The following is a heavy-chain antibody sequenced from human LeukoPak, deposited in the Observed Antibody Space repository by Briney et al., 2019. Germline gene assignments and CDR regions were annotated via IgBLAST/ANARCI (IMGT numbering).Heavy chain of an antibody. D-gene: IGHD7-27*01. CDR2: IWYDGSSK. CDR3: AKEKLGIDGNGAFDI. V-gene: IGHV3-33*06. J-gene: IGHJ3*02. CDR1: GFSFSAYG. Sequence: KPGRSLRLSCAASGFSFSAYGVHWVRQAPGKGLEWVAVIWYDGSSKDYADSVKGRFTISRDNSKNTLYLQMNSLRAEDTAVYYCAKEKLGIDGNGAFDIWGQGTMVTVSS.